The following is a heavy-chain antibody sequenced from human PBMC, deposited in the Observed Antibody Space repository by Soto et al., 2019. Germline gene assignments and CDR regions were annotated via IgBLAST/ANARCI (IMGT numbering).Heavy chain of an antibody. CDR2: TYYRSKWYN. CDR3: ARGSFWSGWGGYYYYYYMDV. Sequence: PSQTLSLTCAISGDSASSNSAAWNWIRQSPSRGLEWLGRTYYRSKWYNDYAVSVKSRITINPDTSKNQFSLQLNSVTPEDTAVYYCARGSFWSGWGGYYYYYYMDVWGKGTTVTVSS. J-gene: IGHJ6*03. CDR1: GDSASSNSAA. D-gene: IGHD3-3*01. V-gene: IGHV6-1*01.